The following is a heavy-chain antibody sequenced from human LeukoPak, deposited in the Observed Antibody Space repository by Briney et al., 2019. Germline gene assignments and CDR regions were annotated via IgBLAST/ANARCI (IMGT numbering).Heavy chain of an antibody. D-gene: IGHD6-19*01. Sequence: SQTLSLTCAISGDSVSSNSAAWHWISQSPSRGLEWLGRTYYRSKWYNDYAVSVKSRITINPDTSKNHFSLQLNSVTPEDTAVYYCARGVSSAWPFDYWGQGTLVTVSS. CDR3: ARGVSSAWPFDY. V-gene: IGHV6-1*01. CDR1: GDSVSSNSAA. CDR2: TYYRSKWYN. J-gene: IGHJ4*02.